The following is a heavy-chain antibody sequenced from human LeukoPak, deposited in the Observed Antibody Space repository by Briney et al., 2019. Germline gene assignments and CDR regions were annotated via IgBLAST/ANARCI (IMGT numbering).Heavy chain of an antibody. D-gene: IGHD6-13*01. CDR3: ARISIAAAGDFDF. CDR1: GFTFKSYA. CDR2: IKQDGTAT. V-gene: IGHV3-7*05. Sequence: GGSLRLSCAASGFTFKSYAMSWVRQAPGKGLEWVANIKQDGTATYYVDSVKGRFTISRDNAKNSLYLQMNSLRAEDTAVYYCARISIAAAGDFDFWGQGTLVTVSS. J-gene: IGHJ4*02.